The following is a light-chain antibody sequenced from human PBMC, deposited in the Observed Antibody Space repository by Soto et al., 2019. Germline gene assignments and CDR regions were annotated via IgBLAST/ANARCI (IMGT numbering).Light chain of an antibody. Sequence: QSVLTQPASVSGSPGQSITISCTGTNSDVGGYNYVSWYQQHPGKAPKFMIYDVSSRPSGVSDRFSGSKSGNTASLTISGLQAEDEAHYYCSSYTTSNTRQIVFGTGTKVTVL. CDR1: NSDVGGYNY. CDR3: SSYTTSNTRQIV. J-gene: IGLJ1*01. CDR2: DVS. V-gene: IGLV2-14*01.